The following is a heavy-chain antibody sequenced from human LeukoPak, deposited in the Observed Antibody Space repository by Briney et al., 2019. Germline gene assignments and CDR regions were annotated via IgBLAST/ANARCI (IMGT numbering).Heavy chain of an antibody. CDR1: GFTLRSYG. V-gene: IGHV3-33*01. J-gene: IGHJ4*02. D-gene: IGHD3-10*01. Sequence: PGGSLRLSCAASGFTLRSYGMHWVRQAPGEGLEWVAVIWHDGSVLDYSESVKGRFTVSRDNRKNTLYPQMDSLRVEDTAVYYCARDRGQDDPIDIWGQGTLVTVSS. CDR2: IWHDGSVL. CDR3: ARDRGQDDPIDI.